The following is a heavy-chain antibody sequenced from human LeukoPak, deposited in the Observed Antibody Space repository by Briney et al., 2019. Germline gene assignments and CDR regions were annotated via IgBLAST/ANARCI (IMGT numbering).Heavy chain of an antibody. Sequence: GGTLRLSCAASGFTFSSFGMSWVRQAPGKGLEWVAVISYDGRNKYYTDSVKGRFPISRDNSKNTLYLQMNSLRAEDTAVYYCAKLGIAAAGGRGGFDYWGQGTLVTVSS. V-gene: IGHV3-30*18. CDR3: AKLGIAAAGGRGGFDY. CDR2: ISYDGRNK. CDR1: GFTFSSFG. D-gene: IGHD6-13*01. J-gene: IGHJ4*02.